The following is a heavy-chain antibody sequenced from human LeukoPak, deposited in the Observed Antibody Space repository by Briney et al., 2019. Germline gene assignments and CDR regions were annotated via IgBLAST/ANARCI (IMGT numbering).Heavy chain of an antibody. CDR3: ARLTVTARIYNWFDP. CDR1: GYSISSGYY. V-gene: IGHV4-38-2*01. D-gene: IGHD4-11*01. J-gene: IGHJ5*02. CDR2: IYHSGST. Sequence: SETLSLTCAVSGYSISSGYYWGWIRQPPGKGLEWIGSIYHSGSTYYNPSLKSRVTISVDTSKNQFSLKLSSVTAADTAVYYCARLTVTARIYNWFDPWGQGTLVTVSS.